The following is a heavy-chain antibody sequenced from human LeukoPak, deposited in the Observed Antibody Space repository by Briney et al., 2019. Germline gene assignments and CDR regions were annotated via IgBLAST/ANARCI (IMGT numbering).Heavy chain of an antibody. CDR1: GYTFTSYG. J-gene: IGHJ4*02. V-gene: IGHV1-18*01. D-gene: IGHD3-22*01. Sequence: ASVKVSCKASGYTFTSYGISWVRQAPGQGLEWMGWISAYNGNTNYAQKLQGSVTMTTDTSTSTAYMELRSLRSDDTAVYYCARDWYEYYYDSSGYYSGDYWGQGTLVTVSS. CDR3: ARDWYEYYYDSSGYYSGDY. CDR2: ISAYNGNT.